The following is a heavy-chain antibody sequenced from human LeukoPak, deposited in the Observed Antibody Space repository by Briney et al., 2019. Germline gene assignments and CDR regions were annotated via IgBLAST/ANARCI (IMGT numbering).Heavy chain of an antibody. Sequence: PGGSLRLSCAASGFTVSSNYMSWVRQAPGKGLEWVGRIKSKTDGGTIDYAAPVKGRFTISRDDSKNTLYLQMNSLKTEDTAVYYCTTSPYCSGGNCLDCWGQGTLVTVSS. CDR3: TTSPYCSGGNCLDC. D-gene: IGHD2-15*01. CDR2: IKSKTDGGTI. V-gene: IGHV3-15*01. J-gene: IGHJ4*02. CDR1: GFTVSSNY.